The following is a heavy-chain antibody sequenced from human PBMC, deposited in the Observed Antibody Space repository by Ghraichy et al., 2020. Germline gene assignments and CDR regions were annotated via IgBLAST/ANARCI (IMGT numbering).Heavy chain of an antibody. CDR1: GFSLSTSGMC. CDR2: IDWDDDK. D-gene: IGHD3-22*01. Sequence: GPTLVKPTQTLTLTCTFSGFSLSTSGMCVSWIRQPPEKALAWLARIDWDDDKYYSTSLKTRLTISKDTSKNQVVLTMTNMDPVDTATYYCARTYDSSGYGAFDIWGQGTMVTFSS. CDR3: ARTYDSSGYGAFDI. V-gene: IGHV2-70*11. J-gene: IGHJ3*02.